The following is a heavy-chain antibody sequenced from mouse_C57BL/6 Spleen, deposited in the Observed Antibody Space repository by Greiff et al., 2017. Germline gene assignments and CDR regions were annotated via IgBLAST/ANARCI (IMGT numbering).Heavy chain of an antibody. CDR3: ARTAQATGGYFDY. D-gene: IGHD3-2*02. J-gene: IGHJ2*01. CDR2: IDPSDSYT. CDR1: GYTFTSYW. Sequence: QVQLQQPGAELVKPGASVKLSCKASGYTFTSYWMQWVKQRPGQGLEWIGEIDPSDSYTNYNQKFKGKATLTVDTSSSTAYMQLSSLTSEDSAVYYCARTAQATGGYFDYWGQGTTLTVSS. V-gene: IGHV1-50*01.